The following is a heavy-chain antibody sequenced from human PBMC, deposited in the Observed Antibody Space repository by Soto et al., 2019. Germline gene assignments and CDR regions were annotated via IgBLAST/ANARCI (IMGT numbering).Heavy chain of an antibody. V-gene: IGHV4-59*01. CDR2: IYDTGST. D-gene: IGHD6-19*01. CDR1: GGSISGYY. J-gene: IGHJ4*02. Sequence: QVQLQESGPGLVKPSETLSLTCSVSGGSISGYYWSWIRQPPGKGLEWIGYIYDTGSTKDNPSLKSRVPISIDTSKNQVSLRLSSVTAADTAVYYCAREQWLVRGVFDYWGPGTLVTVSS. CDR3: AREQWLVRGVFDY.